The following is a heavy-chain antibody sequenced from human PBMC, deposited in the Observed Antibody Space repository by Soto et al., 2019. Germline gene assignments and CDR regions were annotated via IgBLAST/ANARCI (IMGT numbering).Heavy chain of an antibody. CDR1: GGTFSNYT. J-gene: IGHJ6*02. CDR2: IIPVFGTT. CDR3: ARSYPYIVGRKPTGNQDYYGMDV. V-gene: IGHV1-69*01. Sequence: QVQLVQSGAEVKKPGSSVKVFCKASGGTFSNYTISWVRQAPGQGLECMGGIIPVFGTTDYEQKFQGRVTITADGSTSTAYMKLSRLRSADTAVYYCARSYPYIVGRKPTGNQDYYGMDVWGQGTTVNVSS. D-gene: IGHD1-26*01.